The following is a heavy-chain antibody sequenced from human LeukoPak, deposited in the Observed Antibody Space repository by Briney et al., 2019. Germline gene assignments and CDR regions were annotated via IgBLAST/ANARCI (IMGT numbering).Heavy chain of an antibody. CDR1: GFTFSSYA. CDR3: ARDGDSSGYFDY. V-gene: IGHV3-30*04. D-gene: IGHD3-22*01. CDR2: ISYDGSNK. Sequence: GGSLRLSCAASGFTFSSYAMHWVRQAPGKGLEWVAVISYDGSNKYYADSVKGRFTISRDNSKSTLYLQMNSLRAEDTAVYYCARDGDSSGYFDYWGQGTLVTVSS. J-gene: IGHJ4*02.